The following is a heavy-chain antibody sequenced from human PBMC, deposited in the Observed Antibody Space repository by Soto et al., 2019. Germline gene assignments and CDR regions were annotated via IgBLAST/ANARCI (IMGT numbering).Heavy chain of an antibody. CDR1: GFTFSSYG. D-gene: IGHD6-13*01. Sequence: QPGGSLRLSCAASGFTFSSYGMHWVRQAPGKGLEWVAVISYDGSNKYYADSVKGRFTISRDNSKNTLYLQMNSLRAEDTAVYYCAKVSSSRSSLYFDYWGQGTLVTVSS. J-gene: IGHJ4*02. CDR2: ISYDGSNK. V-gene: IGHV3-30*18. CDR3: AKVSSSRSSLYFDY.